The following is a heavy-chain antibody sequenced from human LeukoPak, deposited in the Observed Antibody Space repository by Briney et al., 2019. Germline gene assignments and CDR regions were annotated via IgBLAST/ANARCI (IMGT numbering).Heavy chain of an antibody. J-gene: IGHJ2*01. Sequence: PGGSLRLSCAASGFTFSSYSMNWVRQAPGKGLEWVSSISSSSSYIYYADSVKGRFTISRDNAKNTLYLQMNSLSPEDTAVYYCARGPRRLVTWYFDLWGRGTLVTVSS. CDR3: ARGPRRLVTWYFDL. V-gene: IGHV3-21*01. CDR1: GFTFSSYS. D-gene: IGHD3-9*01. CDR2: ISSSSSYI.